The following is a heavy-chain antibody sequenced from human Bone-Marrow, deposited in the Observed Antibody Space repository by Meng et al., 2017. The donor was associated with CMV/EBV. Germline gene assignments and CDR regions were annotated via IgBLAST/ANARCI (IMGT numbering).Heavy chain of an antibody. CDR2: IIPILGIA. CDR3: ARGLCSSTSCYPAPDPNPPYGMDV. J-gene: IGHJ6*02. D-gene: IGHD2-2*01. V-gene: IGHV1-69*10. Sequence: SVKVSCKASGYTFTGNDITWMRQAPGQGPQWLGGIIPILGIANYAQKFQGRVTITADKSTSTAYMELSSVRSEDTAVYYCARGLCSSTSCYPAPDPNPPYGMDVWGQGTTVTVSS. CDR1: GYTFTGND.